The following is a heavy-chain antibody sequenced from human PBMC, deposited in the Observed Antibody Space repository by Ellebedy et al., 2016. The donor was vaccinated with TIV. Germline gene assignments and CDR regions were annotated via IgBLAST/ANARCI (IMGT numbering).Heavy chain of an antibody. D-gene: IGHD3-22*01. J-gene: IGHJ4*02. Sequence: GGSLRLSXAASGFTFSSYGMHWVRQAPGKGLEWVAVIWYDGSNKYYADSVKGRFTISRDNSKNTLYLQMNSLRAEDTAVYYCARDYDSSEIDYWGQGTLVTVSS. V-gene: IGHV3-33*01. CDR3: ARDYDSSEIDY. CDR1: GFTFSSYG. CDR2: IWYDGSNK.